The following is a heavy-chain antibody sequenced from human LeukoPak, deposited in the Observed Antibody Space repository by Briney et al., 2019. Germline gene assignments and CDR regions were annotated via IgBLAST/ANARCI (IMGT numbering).Heavy chain of an antibody. CDR3: ARLQMARPDGSGTFDY. Sequence: SETLSLTCTVSGASIGSTGYYWGWIRQPPGQGLEWIGSMYHSGTTYHNPSLKSRVTISMDTSKNQFSLKLNFVTAADTAVYYCARLQMARPDGSGTFDYWGQGTLVPVSS. CDR2: MYHSGTT. J-gene: IGHJ4*02. D-gene: IGHD3-10*01. V-gene: IGHV4-39*01. CDR1: GASIGSTGYY.